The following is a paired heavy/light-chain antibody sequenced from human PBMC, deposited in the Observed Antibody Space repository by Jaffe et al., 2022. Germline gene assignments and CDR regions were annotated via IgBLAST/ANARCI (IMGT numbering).Light chain of an antibody. CDR3: QQYNNWPPPVT. V-gene: IGKV3-15*01. Sequence: EIVMTQSPATLSVSPGERATLSCRASQSVSSNLAWYQQKPGQAPRLLIYGASTRATGIPARFSGSGSGTEFTLTISSLQSEDFAVYYCQQYNNWPPPVTFGGGTKVEIK. J-gene: IGKJ4*01. CDR2: GAS. CDR1: QSVSSN.
Heavy chain of an antibody. V-gene: IGHV4-61*02. CDR1: GGSISSGSYY. J-gene: IGHJ6*03. Sequence: QVQLQESGPGLVKPSQTLSLTCTVSGGSISSGSYYWSWIRQPAGKGLEWIGRIYTSGSTNYNPSLKSRVTISVDTSKNQFSLKLSSVTAADTAVYYCARGPQELWFGELSIFGDHYYYYYMDVWGKGTTVTVSS. CDR3: ARGPQELWFGELSIFGDHYYYYYMDV. D-gene: IGHD3-10*01. CDR2: IYTSGST.